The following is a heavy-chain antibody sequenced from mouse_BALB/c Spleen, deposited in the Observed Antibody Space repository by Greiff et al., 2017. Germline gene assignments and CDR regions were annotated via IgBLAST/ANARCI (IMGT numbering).Heavy chain of an antibody. Sequence: QVQLQQSGPGLVAPSQSLSITCTVSGFSLTSYGVHWVRQPPGKGLEWLGVIWAGGSTNYNSALMSRLSISKDNSKSQVFLKMNSLQTDDTAMYYCSRDPSTMITGFAYGGQGTLVTVSA. V-gene: IGHV2-9*02. CDR3: SRDPSTMITGFAY. J-gene: IGHJ3*01. CDR2: IWAGGST. D-gene: IGHD2-4*01. CDR1: GFSLTSYG.